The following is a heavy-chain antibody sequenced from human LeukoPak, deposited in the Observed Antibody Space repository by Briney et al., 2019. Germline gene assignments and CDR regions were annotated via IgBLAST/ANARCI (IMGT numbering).Heavy chain of an antibody. D-gene: IGHD3-10*01. Sequence: GESLKISCKGSGYSFTSYWIGWVRQMPGKGVEWVGTIYPGDSDTRYSPSFQGQVTISADKSISTAYLQWSSLKASDTAMYYCALITMVRGIWFDPWGQGTLVTVSS. CDR1: GYSFTSYW. CDR2: IYPGDSDT. J-gene: IGHJ5*02. V-gene: IGHV5-51*01. CDR3: ALITMVRGIWFDP.